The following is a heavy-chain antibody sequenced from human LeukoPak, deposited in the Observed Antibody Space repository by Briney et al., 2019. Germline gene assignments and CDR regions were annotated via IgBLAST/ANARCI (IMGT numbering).Heavy chain of an antibody. Sequence: GGSLGLSCAASGFTFSSYAMSWVRQAPGKGLEWVSAISGSGGSTYYADSVKGRFTISRDNSKNTLYLQMNSLRAEDTAVYYCAKASSTWIQLWSTDYWGQGTLVTVSS. J-gene: IGHJ4*02. CDR1: GFTFSSYA. CDR2: ISGSGGST. CDR3: AKASSTWIQLWSTDY. V-gene: IGHV3-23*01. D-gene: IGHD5-18*01.